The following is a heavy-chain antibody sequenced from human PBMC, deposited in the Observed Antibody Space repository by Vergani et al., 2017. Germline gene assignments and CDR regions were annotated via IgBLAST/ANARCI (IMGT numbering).Heavy chain of an antibody. J-gene: IGHJ4*02. CDR2: IKSKTDGGTT. V-gene: IGHV3-15*01. CDR3: TTDIVGATEAGAFDY. Sequence: EVQLVESGGGLVKPGGSLRLSCAASGFTFSNAWMSWVRQAPGKGLEWVGRIKSKTDGGTTDYAAPVKGRFTISRDDSKNTLYLQMNSLKTEDTAVYYCTTDIVGATEAGAFDYWGQGTLVTVSS. D-gene: IGHD1-26*01. CDR1: GFTFSNAW.